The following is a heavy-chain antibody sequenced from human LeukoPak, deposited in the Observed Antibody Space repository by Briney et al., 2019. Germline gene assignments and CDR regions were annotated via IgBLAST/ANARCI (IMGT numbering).Heavy chain of an antibody. CDR1: HGSINSYY. D-gene: IGHD3-22*01. J-gene: IGHJ4*02. Sequence: SETLSLTCTVPHGSINSYYWSWIRQPPGKGLEWIGYIYYGGSTNYNPSLKCRVTISLDTSKNQLSLKLSSVTAADTAVYFCARRGYFDGSGLDHWGQGTLVTVSS. CDR3: ARRGYFDGSGLDH. V-gene: IGHV4-59*01. CDR2: IYYGGST.